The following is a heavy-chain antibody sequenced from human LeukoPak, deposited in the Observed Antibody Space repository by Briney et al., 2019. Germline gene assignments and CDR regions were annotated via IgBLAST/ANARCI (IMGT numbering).Heavy chain of an antibody. D-gene: IGHD3-10*01. J-gene: IGHJ3*02. CDR2: IIPIFGTA. Sequence: SVKVSCKASGGTCSSYAISWVRQAPGQGLEWMGGIIPIFGTANYAQKFQGRVTITADESTSTAYMELSSLRSEDTAVYYCARDRVPGSAFDIWGQGTMVTVSS. CDR3: ARDRVPGSAFDI. V-gene: IGHV1-69*13. CDR1: GGTCSSYA.